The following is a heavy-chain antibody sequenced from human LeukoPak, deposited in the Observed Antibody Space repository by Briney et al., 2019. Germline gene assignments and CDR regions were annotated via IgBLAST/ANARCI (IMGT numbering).Heavy chain of an antibody. CDR1: GFTFSSYA. J-gene: IGHJ4*02. CDR2: ISGSGSGT. V-gene: IGHV3-23*01. Sequence: GGSLRLSCAASGFTFSSYAMSWVRQAPGKGVEGVSAISGSGSGTYYADSVKGRFTISRDNSKNTLYLQMSSLTAEDTAVYYCAKDLAGTVTTFWDYWGQGTLVTVSS. CDR3: AKDLAGTVTTFWDY. D-gene: IGHD4-17*01.